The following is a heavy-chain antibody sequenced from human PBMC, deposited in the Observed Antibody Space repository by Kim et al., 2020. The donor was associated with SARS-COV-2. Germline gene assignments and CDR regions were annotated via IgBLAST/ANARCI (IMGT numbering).Heavy chain of an antibody. CDR1: GFTFSSYA. CDR2: ISSNGGST. Sequence: GGSLRLSCSASGFTFSSYAMHWVRQAPGKGLEYVSAISSNGGSTYYADSVKGRFTISRDNSKNTLYLQMSSLRAEDTAVYYCVKVVGSWYGPFDYWGQGTLVTVSS. D-gene: IGHD6-13*01. CDR3: VKVVGSWYGPFDY. V-gene: IGHV3-64D*09. J-gene: IGHJ4*02.